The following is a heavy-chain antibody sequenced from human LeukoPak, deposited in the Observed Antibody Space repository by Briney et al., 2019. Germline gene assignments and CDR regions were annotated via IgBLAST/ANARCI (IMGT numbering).Heavy chain of an antibody. J-gene: IGHJ3*02. CDR2: ISWDGGST. D-gene: IGHD3-10*01. V-gene: IGHV3-43*01. CDR1: GFTLEDYT. Sequence: PGGSLRLSWAASGFTLEDYTRHGVREARGRGWECVSFISWDGGSTYYADSVKGRFTISRDNSKNSLYLQMNSLRTEDTALYYCAKDITRRGSDAFDIWGQGTMVTVSS. CDR3: AKDITRRGSDAFDI.